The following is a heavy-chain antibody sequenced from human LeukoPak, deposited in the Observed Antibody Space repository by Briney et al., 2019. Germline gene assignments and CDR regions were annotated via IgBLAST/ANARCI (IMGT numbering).Heavy chain of an antibody. D-gene: IGHD4-17*01. CDR3: ARATVTRWFDP. CDR1: GFAFSSFG. Sequence: GGSLRLSCAASGFAFSSFGMHWVRQAPGKGLEWVAVIWYDGTNKCYADSVKGRFTISRDNSKNTLYLQMNSLRAEDTAVYYCARATVTRWFDPWGQGTLVTVSS. CDR2: IWYDGTNK. J-gene: IGHJ5*02. V-gene: IGHV3-33*01.